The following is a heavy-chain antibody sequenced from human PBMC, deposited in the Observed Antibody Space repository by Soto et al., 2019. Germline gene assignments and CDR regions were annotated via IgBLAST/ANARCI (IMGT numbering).Heavy chain of an antibody. CDR2: IYTSGVP. Sequence: EVKLLESGGTWVEPGGSLRLSCAASGFTFSTYAMSWVRQSPGKGLEWVSGIYTSGVPKYADSVQGRFTISRDDSKNTLYLQMNSLRAEDTAVYYCTRDWERDSEAFFDYWGQGTLVTVSS. CDR3: TRDWERDSEAFFDY. D-gene: IGHD3-3*02. CDR1: GFTFSTYA. J-gene: IGHJ4*02. V-gene: IGHV3-23*05.